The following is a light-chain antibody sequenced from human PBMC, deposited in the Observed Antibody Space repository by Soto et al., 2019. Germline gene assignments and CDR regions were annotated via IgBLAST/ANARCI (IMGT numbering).Light chain of an antibody. CDR1: SGHSIYA. CDR2: LNSDGSH. Sequence: QLVLTQSPSASASLGASVKLTCTLSSGHSIYAIAWHQQQPEKGPRYLMKLNSDGSHSKGDGIPDRFSGSSSGAERYLTISSLQSDDEADYYCQTWGTGIQVFGGGTKLTV. V-gene: IGLV4-69*01. J-gene: IGLJ3*02. CDR3: QTWGTGIQV.